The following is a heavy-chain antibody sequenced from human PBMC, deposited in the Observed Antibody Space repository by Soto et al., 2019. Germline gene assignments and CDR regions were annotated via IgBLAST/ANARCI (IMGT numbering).Heavy chain of an antibody. CDR1: GFTFSSYA. J-gene: IGHJ3*02. Sequence: GGSLRLSCAASGFTFSSYAMSWVRQAPGKGLEWVSAISGSGGSTYYADSVKGRFTISRDNSKNTLYLQMNSLRAEDTAVYYCAKVWQWLVKGGDAFDIWGQGTMVTVSS. V-gene: IGHV3-23*01. CDR3: AKVWQWLVKGGDAFDI. D-gene: IGHD6-19*01. CDR2: ISGSGGST.